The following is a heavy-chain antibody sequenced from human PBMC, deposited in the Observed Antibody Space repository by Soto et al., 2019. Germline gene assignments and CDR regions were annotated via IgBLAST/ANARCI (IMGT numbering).Heavy chain of an antibody. V-gene: IGHV3-48*02. CDR1: WVTFTSDS. CDR2: ITSKSTTI. D-gene: IGHD3-16*01. J-gene: IGHJ4*01. Sequence: LRLCGAASWVTFTSDSMNWVRQAPGGGLDWVSYITSKSTTINYADSVTGRFTVSRDNANTSLYLQLNSLRDEDTALYYCARLMGACSDSSCYHGPYDFWGHGTLVTVSS. CDR3: ARLMGACSDSSCYHGPYDF.